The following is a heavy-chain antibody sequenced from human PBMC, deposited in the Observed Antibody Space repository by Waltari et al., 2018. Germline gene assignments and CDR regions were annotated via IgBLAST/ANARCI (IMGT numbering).Heavy chain of an antibody. CDR3: ARKGGYYYYYMDV. Sequence: QVQLQQWGAGLLKPSETLSHNCAVYGGSLSGYYWSWIRQPPGKGLEWIGEINHSGSTNYNPSLKSRVTISVDTSKNQFSLKLSSVTAADTAVYYCARKGGYYYYYMDVWGKGTTVTISS. CDR1: GGSLSGYY. D-gene: IGHD1-26*01. J-gene: IGHJ6*03. V-gene: IGHV4-34*01. CDR2: INHSGST.